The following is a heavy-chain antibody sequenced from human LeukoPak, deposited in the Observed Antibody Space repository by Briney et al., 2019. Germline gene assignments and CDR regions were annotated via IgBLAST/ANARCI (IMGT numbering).Heavy chain of an antibody. CDR1: GYTFTGYY. J-gene: IGHJ6*02. CDR2: INPNSGGT. Sequence: EASVKVSCKASGYTFTGYYMHLVRQAPGQGLEWMGWINPNSGGTNYAQKFQGRVTMTRDTSISTAYMELSRLRSDDTAVYYCARANYDFWSVDVWGQGTTVTVSS. D-gene: IGHD3-3*01. CDR3: ARANYDFWSVDV. V-gene: IGHV1-2*02.